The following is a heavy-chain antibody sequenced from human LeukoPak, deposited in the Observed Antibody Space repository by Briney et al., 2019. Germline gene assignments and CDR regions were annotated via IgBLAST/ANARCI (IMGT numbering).Heavy chain of an antibody. J-gene: IGHJ3*02. CDR3: AKVISQDTATPPAFDI. V-gene: IGHV3-33*06. CDR2: IWYDGSNK. D-gene: IGHD5-18*01. Sequence: GGSLRLSCAASGFTFSSYGMHWVRQAPGKGLEGVAVIWYDGSNKYYADSVKGRFTISRDNSKNTLYLQMNSLRAEHTAVYYCAKVISQDTATPPAFDICGQGPLVTVSS. CDR1: GFTFSSYG.